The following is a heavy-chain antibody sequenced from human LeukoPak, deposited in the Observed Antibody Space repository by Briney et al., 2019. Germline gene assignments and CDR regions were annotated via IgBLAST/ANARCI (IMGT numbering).Heavy chain of an antibody. CDR2: IYYSGST. CDR1: GGSISSSSYY. Sequence: SETLSLTCTVSGGSISSSSYYWGWIRQPPGKGLEWIGSIYYSGSTYYNPSLKSRVTISVDTSKNQFSLKLSSVTAADTAVYYRARVRYYDSSGYPAYYFDYWGQGTLVTVSS. V-gene: IGHV4-39*07. CDR3: ARVRYYDSSGYPAYYFDY. D-gene: IGHD3-22*01. J-gene: IGHJ4*02.